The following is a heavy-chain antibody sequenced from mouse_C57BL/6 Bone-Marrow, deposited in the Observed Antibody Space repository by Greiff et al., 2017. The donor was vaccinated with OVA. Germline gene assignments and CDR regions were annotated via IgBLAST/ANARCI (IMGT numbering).Heavy chain of an antibody. CDR3: ARQLRPLYFDY. Sequence: EVKVVESGGGLVQPGGSLKLSCAASGFTFSDYYMYWVRQTPEKRLEWVAYISNGGGSTYYPDTVKGRFTISRDNAKNTLYLQMSRLKSEDTAMYYCARQLRPLYFDYWGQGTTLTVSS. J-gene: IGHJ2*01. V-gene: IGHV5-12*01. CDR1: GFTFSDYY. D-gene: IGHD3-2*02. CDR2: ISNGGGST.